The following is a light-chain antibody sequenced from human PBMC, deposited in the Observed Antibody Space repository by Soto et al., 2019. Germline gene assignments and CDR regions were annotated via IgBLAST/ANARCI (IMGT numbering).Light chain of an antibody. CDR3: AAWDDSLNGV. CDR2: SNN. CDR1: ISNIGTNT. V-gene: IGLV1-44*01. J-gene: IGLJ3*02. Sequence: QSVLTQPPSASGTPGQTVTISCSGSISNIGTNTVSWYQQLPGTAPKLLIYSNNQRPSGVPDRFSGSKSGTSASLAISGLQSEDEADYYCAAWDDSLNGVFGGGTKVTVL.